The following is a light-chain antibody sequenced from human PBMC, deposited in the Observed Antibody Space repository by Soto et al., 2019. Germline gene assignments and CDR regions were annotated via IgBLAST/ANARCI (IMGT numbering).Light chain of an antibody. J-gene: IGLJ2*01. CDR2: EVN. CDR3: CSYAGSNTLI. CDR1: SSDVGIFNY. V-gene: IGLV2-8*01. Sequence: QSALTQPPSASGSPGQSVTISCTGTSSDVGIFNYVSWYQQHPDQAPKLLIFEVNKRPSGVPDRFSASKSGNTASLTVSGLQAEYEAAYYCCSYAGSNTLIFGGGTKLTVL.